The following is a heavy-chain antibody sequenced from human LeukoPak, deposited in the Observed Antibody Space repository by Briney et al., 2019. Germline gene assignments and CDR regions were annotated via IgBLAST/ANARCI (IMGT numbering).Heavy chain of an antibody. CDR1: GGSFSGYY. Sequence: SETLSLTCAVYGGSFSGYYWSWIRQPPGKGLEWIGEINHSGSTNYNPSLKSRVTISVDTSKNQFSLKLSSVTAADTAVYYCASIYGDYYDSTRLVDYYYYGMDVWGQGTTVTVSS. D-gene: IGHD3-22*01. CDR2: INHSGST. V-gene: IGHV4-34*01. CDR3: ASIYGDYYDSTRLVDYYYYGMDV. J-gene: IGHJ6*02.